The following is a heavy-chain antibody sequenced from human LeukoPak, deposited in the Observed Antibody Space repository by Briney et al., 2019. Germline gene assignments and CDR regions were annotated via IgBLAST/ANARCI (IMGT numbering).Heavy chain of an antibody. CDR1: GGSISGYW. Sequence: KTSETLSLTCAVSGGSISGYWWGWVRQPPGKGLEWIGEIFESGSTNYNPSLKSRATISGDKSESLFSLRLTSVSVADTAVYYCARHQMGANTFDYWGQGTLVTVSS. CDR3: ARHQMGANTFDY. CDR2: IFESGST. D-gene: IGHD1-26*01. V-gene: IGHV4-4*02. J-gene: IGHJ4*02.